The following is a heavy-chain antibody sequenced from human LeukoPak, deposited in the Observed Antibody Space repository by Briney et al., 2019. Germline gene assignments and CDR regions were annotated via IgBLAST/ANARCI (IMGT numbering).Heavy chain of an antibody. CDR2: IKSKTNGGTT. CDR3: TWVGARYYFDY. CDR1: GFTFNHAW. J-gene: IGHJ4*02. Sequence: GGSLRLSCAASGFTFNHAWMSWVRQAPGKGLEWVGRIKSKTNGGTTDYAAPVKGRFTISRDDSKNTLYLQMNSLKTEDTAVYYCTWVGARYYFDYWGQRTLVTVSS. V-gene: IGHV3-15*01. D-gene: IGHD1-26*01.